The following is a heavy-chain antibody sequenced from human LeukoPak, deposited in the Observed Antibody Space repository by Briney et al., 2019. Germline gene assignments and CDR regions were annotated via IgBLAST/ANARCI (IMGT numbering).Heavy chain of an antibody. J-gene: IGHJ4*02. CDR2: ISYDGSNK. CDR1: GFTFSSYA. Sequence: PGGSLRLSCAASGFTFSSYATHWVRQAPGKGLEWVAVISYDGSNKYYADSVKGRFTISRDNSKNTLYLQMNSLRAEDTAVYYCARDYYDSSGYYRGYFDYWGQGTLVTVSS. D-gene: IGHD3-22*01. V-gene: IGHV3-30*04. CDR3: ARDYYDSSGYYRGYFDY.